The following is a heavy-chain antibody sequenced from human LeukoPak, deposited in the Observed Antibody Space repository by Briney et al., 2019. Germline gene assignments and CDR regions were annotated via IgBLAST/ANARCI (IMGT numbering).Heavy chain of an antibody. D-gene: IGHD3-10*01. J-gene: IGHJ6*03. CDR2: ISGSGGST. Sequence: GGSLRLSCAASGFTFSSYGMSWVRQAPGKGLEWVSAISGSGGSTYYADSVKGRFTISRDNAKNSLYLQMNSLRAEDTAVYYCARDYYGSGSYSSDWYYYYYMDVWGKGTTVTISS. V-gene: IGHV3-23*01. CDR1: GFTFSSYG. CDR3: ARDYYGSGSYSSDWYYYYYMDV.